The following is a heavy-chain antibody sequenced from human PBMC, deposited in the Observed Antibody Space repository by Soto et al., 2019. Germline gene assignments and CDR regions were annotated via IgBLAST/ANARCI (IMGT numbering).Heavy chain of an antibody. J-gene: IGHJ4*02. V-gene: IGHV3-7*03. CDR3: ARDSESANTDWPLRFEY. CDR2: IKEDGSQQ. CDR1: GFTLGNYW. Sequence: GGSLRLSCLASGFTLGNYWMSWVRQAPGKGLEWVADIKEDGSQQYYVDSVKGRFTISRDNARNSLCLQMDTLRADDTAVYYCARDSESANTDWPLRFEYWGQGALVTVSS. D-gene: IGHD2-21*01.